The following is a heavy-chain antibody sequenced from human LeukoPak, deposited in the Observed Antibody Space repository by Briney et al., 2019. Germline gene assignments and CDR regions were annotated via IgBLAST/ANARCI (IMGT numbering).Heavy chain of an antibody. D-gene: IGHD3-10*01. CDR3: ITMVRGAVMGGTDY. CDR1: GFTFSGSA. J-gene: IGHJ4*02. Sequence: GGSLRLSCAASGFTFSGSAMHWVRQASGKGLEWVGRIRSKANSYATAYAASVKGRFTISRDDSKNTAYLQMNSLKTEDTAVYYCITMVRGAVMGGTDYWGQGTLVTVSS. V-gene: IGHV3-73*01. CDR2: IRSKANSYAT.